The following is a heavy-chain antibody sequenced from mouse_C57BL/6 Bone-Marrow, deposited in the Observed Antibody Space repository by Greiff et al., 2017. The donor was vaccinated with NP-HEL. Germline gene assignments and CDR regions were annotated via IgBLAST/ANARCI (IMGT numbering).Heavy chain of an antibody. CDR3: ARPNGGHYYSSSNYAMDY. Sequence: QVQLQQPGAELVKPGASVKMSCKASGYTFTSYWITWVKQRPGQGLEWIGDMYPGSGSINYNEKFKSKATLTVDTSSSTAYMQLRSLASEDSAVYYCARPNGGHYYSSSNYAMDYWGQGTSVTVSS. V-gene: IGHV1-55*01. D-gene: IGHD1-1*01. J-gene: IGHJ4*01. CDR2: MYPGSGSI. CDR1: GYTFTSYW.